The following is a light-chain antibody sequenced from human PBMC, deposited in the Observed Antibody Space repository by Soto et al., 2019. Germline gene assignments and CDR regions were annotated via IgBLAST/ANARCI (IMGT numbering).Light chain of an antibody. V-gene: IGKV3-20*01. J-gene: IGKJ5*01. CDR2: DTS. Sequence: EIVLTQSPGTLSLSPGERATLSCRASQSVTSTYLAWYQQRPGQTPTLLISDTSIRATGIPDRFSGSGSGTEFTLTISTLQPDDFATYYCQQYDIYPATFGQGTRLEIK. CDR1: QSVTSTY. CDR3: QQYDIYPAT.